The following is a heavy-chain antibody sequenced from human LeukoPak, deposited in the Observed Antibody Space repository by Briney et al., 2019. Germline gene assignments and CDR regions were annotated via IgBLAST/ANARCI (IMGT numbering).Heavy chain of an antibody. CDR1: GGSFSGYY. D-gene: IGHD2-2*01. V-gene: IGHV4-34*01. CDR3: ARHAIVVVPAAKIYNWFDP. Sequence: SETLSLTCAVYGGSFSGYYWSWIRQPPGKGLEWIGEINHSGSTNYNPSLKSRVTISVDTSKNQFSLKLSSVTAADTAVYYCARHAIVVVPAAKIYNWFDPWGQGTLVTVSS. J-gene: IGHJ5*02. CDR2: INHSGST.